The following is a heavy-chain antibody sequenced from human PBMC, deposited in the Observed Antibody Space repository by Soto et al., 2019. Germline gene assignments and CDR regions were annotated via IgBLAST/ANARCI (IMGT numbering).Heavy chain of an antibody. V-gene: IGHV3-11*01. Sequence: PGGSLRLSCAASGFTFSDYDMSWIRQAPGKGLEWVSYITTSGTTIYYADSVRGRFTVSRDNAKNSLYLLMNSLRAEDTAMYYCARNGGTFDPWGQGTLVTVSS. CDR2: ITTSGTTI. CDR1: GFTFSDYD. J-gene: IGHJ5*02. D-gene: IGHD7-27*01. CDR3: ARNGGTFDP.